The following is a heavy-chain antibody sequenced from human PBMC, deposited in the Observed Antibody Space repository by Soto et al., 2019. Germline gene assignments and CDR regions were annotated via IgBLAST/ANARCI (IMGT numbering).Heavy chain of an antibody. J-gene: IGHJ6*02. V-gene: IGHV3-23*01. CDR2: ISGSGGST. Sequence: GGSLGLSCAASGFTFSSYAMSWVRQAPGKGLEWVSAISGSGGSTYYADSVKGRFTISRDNSKNTLYLQMNSLRAEDTAVYYCAKDHGSSIYYYYGMDVWGQGTTVTVSS. D-gene: IGHD6-6*01. CDR3: AKDHGSSIYYYYGMDV. CDR1: GFTFSSYA.